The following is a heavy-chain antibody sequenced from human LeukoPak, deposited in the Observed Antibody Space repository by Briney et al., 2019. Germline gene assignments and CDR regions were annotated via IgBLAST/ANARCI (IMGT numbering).Heavy chain of an antibody. CDR2: INSDGSST. CDR3: ARVGATYYYYYYMDV. D-gene: IGHD1-26*01. CDR1: GFTFSSYW. J-gene: IGHJ6*03. V-gene: IGHV3-74*01. Sequence: GGSLRLSCAASGFTFSSYWMHWVRQAPGKGLVWVSRINSDGSSTSYADSVKGRFTISRDNAKNSLYLQMNSLRAEDTALYYCARVGATYYYYYYMDVWGKGTTVTISS.